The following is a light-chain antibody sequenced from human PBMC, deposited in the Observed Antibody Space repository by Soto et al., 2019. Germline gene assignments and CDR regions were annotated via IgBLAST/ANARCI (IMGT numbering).Light chain of an antibody. V-gene: IGLV2-14*01. CDR2: EVD. Sequence: QSALTQPASVSASPGQSITISCTGSSSDVGSYQYVSWYQQHPGKGPKLLIYEVDNRPSGVSDRFSASKSGKTASLTISGLQSEDEADYYCSSYSSTSTHYVFGTGTKDRP. CDR1: SSDVGSYQY. CDR3: SSYSSTSTHYV. J-gene: IGLJ1*01.